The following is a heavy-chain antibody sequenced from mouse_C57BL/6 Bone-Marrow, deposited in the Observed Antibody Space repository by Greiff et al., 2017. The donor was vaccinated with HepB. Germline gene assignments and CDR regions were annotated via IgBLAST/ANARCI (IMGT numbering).Heavy chain of an antibody. V-gene: IGHV2-5*01. CDR2: IWRGGST. CDR3: AISPYYYGSSPFAY. CDR1: GFSFTSYG. J-gene: IGHJ3*01. Sequence: QAQLQQSGPGLVQPSQSLSITCTVSGFSFTSYGVHWVRQSPGKGLEWLGVIWRGGSTDYNAAFMSRLSITKDNSKSQVFFKMNSLQADDTAVYYCAISPYYYGSSPFAYWGQGTLVTVSA. D-gene: IGHD1-1*01.